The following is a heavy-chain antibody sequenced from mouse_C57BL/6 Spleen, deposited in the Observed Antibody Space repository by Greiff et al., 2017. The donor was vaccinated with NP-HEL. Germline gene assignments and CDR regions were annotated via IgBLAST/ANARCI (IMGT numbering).Heavy chain of an antibody. J-gene: IGHJ1*03. V-gene: IGHV3-6*01. CDR1: GYSITSGYY. CDR2: ISYDGSN. CDR3: AREFYYGYDVNWYFDV. Sequence: EVKLMESGPGLVKPSQSLSLTCSVTGYSITSGYYWNWIRQFPGNKLEWMGYISYDGSNNYNPSLKNRISITRDTSKNQFFLKLNSVTTEDTATYYCAREFYYGYDVNWYFDVWGTGTTVTVSS. D-gene: IGHD2-2*01.